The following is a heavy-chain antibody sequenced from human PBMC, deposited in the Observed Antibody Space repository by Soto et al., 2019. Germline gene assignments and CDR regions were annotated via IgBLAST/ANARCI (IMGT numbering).Heavy chain of an antibody. CDR2: IYYSGST. CDR1: GGSVSSGSYY. D-gene: IGHD3-22*01. CDR3: ARDYASSYYDSSGYNYYYYGMDV. Sequence: PSETLSLTCTVSGGSVSSGSYYWSWIRQPPGKGLEWIGYIYYSGSTNYNPSLKSRVTISVDTSKNQFSLKLSSVTAADTAVYYCARDYASSYYDSSGYNYYYYGMDVWGQGTTVTVSS. J-gene: IGHJ6*02. V-gene: IGHV4-61*01.